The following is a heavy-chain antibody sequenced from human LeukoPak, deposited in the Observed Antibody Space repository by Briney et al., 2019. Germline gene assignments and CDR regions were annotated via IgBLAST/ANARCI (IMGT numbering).Heavy chain of an antibody. V-gene: IGHV4-4*07. Sequence: SETLSLTCTVSGGSISSYYRTWIRQPAGKGLEWIGRIYTTGSTNYNPSLNSRVTMSVDTSKNQFSLKLSSATAADTAVYCARQIAVAGKAGFDYWGQGTLVTVSS. CDR2: IYTTGST. D-gene: IGHD6-19*01. CDR1: GGSISSYY. CDR3: ARQIAVAGKAGFDY. J-gene: IGHJ4*02.